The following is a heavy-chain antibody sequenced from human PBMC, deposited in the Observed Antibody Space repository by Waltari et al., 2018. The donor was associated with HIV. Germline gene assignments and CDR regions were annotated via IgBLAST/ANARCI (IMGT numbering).Heavy chain of an antibody. D-gene: IGHD3-3*01. CDR2: INHSGST. V-gene: IGHV4-34*01. CDR3: ARQITIFGVALNGWFDP. J-gene: IGHJ5*02. Sequence: KGLEWIGEINHSGSTNYNPSLKSRVTISVDTSKNQFSLKLSSVTAADTAVYYCARQITIFGVALNGWFDPWGQGTLVTVSS.